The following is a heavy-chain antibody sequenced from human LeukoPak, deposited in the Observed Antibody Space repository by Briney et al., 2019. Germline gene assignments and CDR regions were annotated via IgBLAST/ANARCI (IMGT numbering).Heavy chain of an antibody. D-gene: IGHD3-3*01. CDR3: ARNPDFWSGSPRGAFDI. CDR1: GYSFTTYW. V-gene: IGHV5-51*01. J-gene: IGHJ3*02. CDR2: IYPGDSDT. Sequence: GESLKISCKGSGYSFTTYWIGWVRQMPGKGLEWMGIIYPGDSDTRYSPSFQGQVTISADKSISTAYLQWSSLKASDTAMYYCARNPDFWSGSPRGAFDIWGQGTMVTVSS.